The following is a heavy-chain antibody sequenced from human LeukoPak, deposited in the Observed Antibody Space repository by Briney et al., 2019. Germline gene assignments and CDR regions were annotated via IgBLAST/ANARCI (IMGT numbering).Heavy chain of an antibody. CDR1: GYSFTSYW. CDR3: ARRPIGYGDFMYYFDY. Sequence: GESLKISCKGSGYSFTSYWIGWVRQMPGKGLEWMGIIYPGDSDTRYSPSFQGQVTISADKSISTAYLQWSSLKASDTAMYYCARRPIGYGDFMYYFDYWGQGTLVTVSS. D-gene: IGHD4-17*01. CDR2: IYPGDSDT. J-gene: IGHJ4*02. V-gene: IGHV5-51*01.